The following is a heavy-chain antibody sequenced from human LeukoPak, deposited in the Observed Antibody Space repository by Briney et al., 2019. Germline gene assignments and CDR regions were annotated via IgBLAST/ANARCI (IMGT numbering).Heavy chain of an antibody. Sequence: GASVKVSCKASGYTFTSYYMHWVRQAPGQGLEWMGLINPSGGSTSYPQKFQGRVTMTRDMSTNTVYMELSSLGSEDTAVYYCARQYYFDYWGQGTLVTVSS. CDR2: INPSGGST. CDR3: ARQYYFDY. CDR1: GYTFTSYY. V-gene: IGHV1-46*01. J-gene: IGHJ4*02.